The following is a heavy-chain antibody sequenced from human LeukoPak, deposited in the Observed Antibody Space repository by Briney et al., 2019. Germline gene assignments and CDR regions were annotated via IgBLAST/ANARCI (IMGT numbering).Heavy chain of an antibody. CDR1: GGSFNGYY. V-gene: IGHV4-34*01. J-gene: IGHJ4*02. Sequence: SETLSLTCAVYGGSFNGYYWSWIRQPPGKGLEWIGEINHSGSTHYNPSLKSRVTISVDTSKNQFSLKLSSVTAADTAVYYCARGDSSGYRYWGQGTLVTVSS. CDR3: ARGDSSGYRY. D-gene: IGHD3-22*01. CDR2: INHSGST.